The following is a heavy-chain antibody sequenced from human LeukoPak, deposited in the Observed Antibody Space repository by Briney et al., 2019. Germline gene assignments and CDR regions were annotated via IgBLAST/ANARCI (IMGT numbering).Heavy chain of an antibody. CDR3: AKGIQPYDYVWGSYRPPGDYYYYYMDV. J-gene: IGHJ6*03. V-gene: IGHV4-34*01. Sequence: SETLSLTCAVYGGSFSGYYWSWIRQPPGKGLEWIGEINHSGSTNYNPSLKSRVTVSVDTSKNQFSLRLSSVTAADTAVYYCAKGIQPYDYVWGSYRPPGDYYYYYMDVWGKGTTVTVSS. CDR2: INHSGST. D-gene: IGHD3-16*02. CDR1: GGSFSGYY.